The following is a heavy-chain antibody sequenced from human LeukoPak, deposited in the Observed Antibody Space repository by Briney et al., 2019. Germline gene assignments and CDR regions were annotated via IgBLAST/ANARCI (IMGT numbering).Heavy chain of an antibody. Sequence: PSETLSLTCTVSGGSISSSSYYWGWIRQPPGKGLEWVGSIYYSGYTYYNPSLKSRVTISVDTSKNQFSLKLSSVTAADTAVYYCARERYSSSWPYYYYYYMDVWGKGTTVTISS. CDR3: ARERYSSSWPYYYYYYMDV. CDR2: IYYSGYT. CDR1: GGSISSSSYY. V-gene: IGHV4-39*07. J-gene: IGHJ6*03. D-gene: IGHD6-13*01.